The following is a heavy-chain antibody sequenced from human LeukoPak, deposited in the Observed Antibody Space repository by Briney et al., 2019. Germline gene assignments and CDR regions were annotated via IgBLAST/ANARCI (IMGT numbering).Heavy chain of an antibody. CDR3: AKSGGSYPFDY. CDR2: INPSGGST. CDR1: GYTFTSYY. Sequence: ASVKVSCKASGYTFTSYYMHWVRQAPGQGLEWMGIINPSGGSTSYAQKFQGRVTMTRDTSTSTVYMELSSLRSEDTAVYYCAKSGGSYPFDYWGQGTLVTVSS. J-gene: IGHJ4*02. D-gene: IGHD1-26*01. V-gene: IGHV1-46*01.